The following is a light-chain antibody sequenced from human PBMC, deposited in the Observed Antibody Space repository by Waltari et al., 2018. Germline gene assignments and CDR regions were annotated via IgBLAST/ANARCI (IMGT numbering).Light chain of an antibody. V-gene: IGKV4-1*01. CDR1: QSVLYSSNNKNY. Sequence: DIVMTQSPDSLPVSLGERATINCRSSQSVLYSSNNKNYLAWFQQKPGQPPKLLIYWASTRESGVPDRFNGSGSGTDFTLTISSLQAEDVAVYYCQQYLSSPYTFGQGTKLEIK. J-gene: IGKJ2*01. CDR2: WAS. CDR3: QQYLSSPYT.